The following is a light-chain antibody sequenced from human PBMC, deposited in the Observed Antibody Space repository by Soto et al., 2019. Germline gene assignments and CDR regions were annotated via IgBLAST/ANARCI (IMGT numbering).Light chain of an antibody. CDR3: QQYDNSPWT. CDR2: GAS. V-gene: IGKV3-20*01. Sequence: ETVLTQSPGTLSLSPGERATLSCRASQSVNGNYFAWYQQKPGQGPRVLIYGASTRATGIPDRFSGSGSGTDFTLTISRLEPEDFAVYYCQQYDNSPWTFGQGTKVEIK. J-gene: IGKJ1*01. CDR1: QSVNGNY.